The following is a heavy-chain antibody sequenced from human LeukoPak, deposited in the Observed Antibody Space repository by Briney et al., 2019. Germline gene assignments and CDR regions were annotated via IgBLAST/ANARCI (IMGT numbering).Heavy chain of an antibody. V-gene: IGHV3-30*02. CDR1: GFTFSTYG. CDR3: AKHPPYYFQY. Sequence: PGGSLRLSCAASGFTFSTYGMHWVRQAPGKGLEWVAFIRYDGSNKDYADFVKGRFTISRDNSKNTLYLQMNSLRAEDTAVYYCAKHPPYYFQYWGQGTLVTVSS. J-gene: IGHJ4*02. CDR2: IRYDGSNK.